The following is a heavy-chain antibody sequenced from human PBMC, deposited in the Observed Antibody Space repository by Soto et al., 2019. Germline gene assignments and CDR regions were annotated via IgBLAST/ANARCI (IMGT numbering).Heavy chain of an antibody. V-gene: IGHV2-26*01. CDR3: ARVNYYDSSGYDDY. D-gene: IGHD3-22*01. J-gene: IGHJ4*02. CDR1: GFSLSNARMG. Sequence: QVTLKESGPVLVKPTETLTLTCTVSGFSLSNARMGVSWIRQPPGKALEWLAHIFSNDEKSYSTSLKSRLTIXKXTXXSQVVLTMTNMDPVDTATYYCARVNYYDSSGYDDYWGQGTLVTVSS. CDR2: IFSNDEK.